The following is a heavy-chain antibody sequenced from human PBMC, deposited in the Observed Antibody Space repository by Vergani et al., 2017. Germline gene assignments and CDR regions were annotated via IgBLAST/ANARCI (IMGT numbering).Heavy chain of an antibody. Sequence: QVQLQESGPGLVKPSQTLSLTCTVSGGSISSGGYYWSWIRQHPGKGLEWIGYIYYSGSTYYNPSLKSRVTISVDTSKNKFSLKLSSVTAADTAVYYCARDRRIAHYGMDVWGQGTTVTVSS. CDR3: ARDRRIAHYGMDV. CDR2: IYYSGST. D-gene: IGHD6-13*01. J-gene: IGHJ6*02. CDR1: GGSISSGGYY. V-gene: IGHV4-31*03.